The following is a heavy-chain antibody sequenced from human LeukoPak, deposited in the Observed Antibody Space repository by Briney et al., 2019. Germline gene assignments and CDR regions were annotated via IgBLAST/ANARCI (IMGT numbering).Heavy chain of an antibody. J-gene: IGHJ4*02. CDR3: ARHYGGGIWFGELLYLDY. D-gene: IGHD3-10*01. Sequence: GESLKISCKGSGYSFPSYWIGWVRQMPGKGLEWMGIYSPSFQGQVTIPADKSISTAYLQWSSLKASDTAMYYWARHYGGGIWFGELLYLDYWGQGTLVTVSS. V-gene: IGHV5-51*01. CDR1: GYSFPSYW.